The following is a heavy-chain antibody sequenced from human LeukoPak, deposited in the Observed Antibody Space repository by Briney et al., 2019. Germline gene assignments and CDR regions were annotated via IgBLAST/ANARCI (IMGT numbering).Heavy chain of an antibody. V-gene: IGHV3-11*04. CDR2: ISSSGSTI. CDR3: AKDGGRGSSSPYFDS. D-gene: IGHD6-6*01. Sequence: GGSLRLSCAASGFTFSDYYMSWIRQAPGKGLEWVSYISSSGSTIYYADSVKGRATISRDNAKNSLYLQMNSLRAEDTAVYYCAKDGGRGSSSPYFDSWGQATLVTVSS. J-gene: IGHJ4*02. CDR1: GFTFSDYY.